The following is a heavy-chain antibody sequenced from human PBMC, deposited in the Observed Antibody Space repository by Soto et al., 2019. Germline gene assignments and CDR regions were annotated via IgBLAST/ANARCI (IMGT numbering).Heavy chain of an antibody. CDR2: VNDGNGNT. D-gene: IGHD3-22*01. CDR1: GYTFTGYA. Sequence: ASVKVSCKASGYTFTGYAMHWVRQAPGQRLEWMGWVNDGNGNTKYSQKFQGRVTITRDTSASTAYMELSSLRSEDTAVYYCARDHQLGYYDSSGYYFDYWGQGTLVTVSS. V-gene: IGHV1-3*01. CDR3: ARDHQLGYYDSSGYYFDY. J-gene: IGHJ4*02.